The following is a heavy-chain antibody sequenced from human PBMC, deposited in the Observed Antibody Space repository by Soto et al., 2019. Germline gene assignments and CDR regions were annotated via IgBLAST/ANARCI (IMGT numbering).Heavy chain of an antibody. CDR3: ARDLDPSGSYYTDY. Sequence: ASVRVSCKASGYNFMPYGVNWVRQAPGQGLEWMGWISPWKGNTNYAQSFQGRVTMTTDTATSTAYMELRSLTADDTAVYYCARDLDPSGSYYTDYWGPGTLVTVSS. J-gene: IGHJ4*02. V-gene: IGHV1-18*04. CDR2: ISPWKGNT. D-gene: IGHD3-10*01. CDR1: GYNFMPYG.